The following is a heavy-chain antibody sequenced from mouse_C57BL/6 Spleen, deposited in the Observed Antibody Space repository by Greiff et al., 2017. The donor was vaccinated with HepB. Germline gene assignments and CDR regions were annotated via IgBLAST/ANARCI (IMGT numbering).Heavy chain of an antibody. CDR3: ARRVLRDYVDY. Sequence: QVQLQQPGAELVMPGASVKLSCKASGYTFTSYWMHWVKQRPGQGLEWIGEIDPSASYTNYHQKFKGKSTLTVDKASSTADMQLSSLTSEDSAVYDCARRVLRDYVDYWGQGTTLTVSS. V-gene: IGHV1-69*01. D-gene: IGHD1-1*01. CDR1: GYTFTSYW. J-gene: IGHJ2*01. CDR2: IDPSASYT.